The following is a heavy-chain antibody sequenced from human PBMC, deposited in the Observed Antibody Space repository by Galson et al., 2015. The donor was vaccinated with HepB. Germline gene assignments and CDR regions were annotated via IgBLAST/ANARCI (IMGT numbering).Heavy chain of an antibody. CDR2: ISGSGGST. CDR3: AKDIIGDGYTYSFDY. Sequence: SLRLSCAASGFTFSSYAMSWVRQAPGKGLEWVSAISGSGGSTYYADSVKGRFTISRDNSKNTLYLQMNSLRAEDTAVYYCAKDIIGDGYTYSFDYWGQGTLVTVSS. J-gene: IGHJ4*02. V-gene: IGHV3-23*01. CDR1: GFTFSSYA. D-gene: IGHD5-24*01.